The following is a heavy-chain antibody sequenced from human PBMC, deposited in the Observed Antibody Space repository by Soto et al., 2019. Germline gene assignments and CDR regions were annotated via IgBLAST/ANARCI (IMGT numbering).Heavy chain of an antibody. J-gene: IGHJ5*02. Sequence: QVQLPASGPGLVTPSQTLSLTCTVSGGSISRGDYYWSWIRQPPGKGLECIGYIYYSGSTYYNPSLKSRVTISVDTSKNQFSLKLSSVTAADTAVYYCARAMVVTQNWFDPWGQGTLVTVSS. CDR2: IYYSGST. CDR3: ARAMVVTQNWFDP. V-gene: IGHV4-30-4*01. D-gene: IGHD2-21*02. CDR1: GGSISRGDYY.